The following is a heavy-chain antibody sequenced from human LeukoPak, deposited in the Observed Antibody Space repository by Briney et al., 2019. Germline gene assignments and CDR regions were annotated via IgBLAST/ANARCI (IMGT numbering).Heavy chain of an antibody. J-gene: IGHJ5*02. CDR3: ARPYYYDSRIDP. CDR2: MYYSGST. Sequence: PSETLSLTCTVSGGSISSGDYYWSWIRQPPGKGLEWIAYMYYSGSTYYNPSLKSRVTMSADTSKNQLSVKLNSVTAADTAVYYCARPYYYDSRIDPWGQGILVTVSS. D-gene: IGHD3-22*01. V-gene: IGHV4-30-4*01. CDR1: GGSISSGDYY.